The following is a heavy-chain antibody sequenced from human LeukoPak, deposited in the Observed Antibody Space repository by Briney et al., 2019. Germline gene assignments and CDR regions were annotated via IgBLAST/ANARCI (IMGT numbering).Heavy chain of an antibody. CDR2: ISWNSGSI. CDR3: AKAVSGWDAFDI. CDR1: GFTFDDYA. J-gene: IGHJ3*02. D-gene: IGHD6-19*01. V-gene: IGHV3-9*01. Sequence: GGSLRLSCAASGFTFDDYAMHWVRQAPGKGLEWVSGISWNSGSIGYADSVKGRFTISRDNAKNSLYLQMNSLRAEDTALYYCAKAVSGWDAFDIWGQGTVVTVSS.